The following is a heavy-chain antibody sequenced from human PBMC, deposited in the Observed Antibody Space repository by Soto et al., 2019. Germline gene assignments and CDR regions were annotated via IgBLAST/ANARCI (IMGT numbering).Heavy chain of an antibody. J-gene: IGHJ6*02. CDR2: IIPIFGTT. V-gene: IGHV1-69*12. D-gene: IGHD1-26*01. CDR3: ARGKWELLSRSYYYYGMDV. CDR1: GGTFSNYA. Sequence: QVQLVQSGAEVKKPGSSVKVSCKASGGTFSNYAFTWVRQAPGQGLEWMGGIIPIFGTTNYAQKFQGRVTITADESTSTANMELSSLRSEDTAVYYCARGKWELLSRSYYYYGMDVWGQGTTVTVSS.